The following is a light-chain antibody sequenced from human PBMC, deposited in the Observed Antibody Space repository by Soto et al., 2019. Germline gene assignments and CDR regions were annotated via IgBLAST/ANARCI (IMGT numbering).Light chain of an antibody. J-gene: IGLJ1*01. CDR3: CSYAGSSTLYV. CDR1: SSDIGTYNL. V-gene: IGLV2-23*02. CDR2: EVN. Sequence: QSVLTHPASVSGSPGQSITISCTGTSSDIGTYNLVSWYQQHPGKAPKLMIYEVNKRPSGVSDRFSGSKSGNTASLTISGLQAEDEADYYCCSYAGSSTLYVFGTGTKVTVL.